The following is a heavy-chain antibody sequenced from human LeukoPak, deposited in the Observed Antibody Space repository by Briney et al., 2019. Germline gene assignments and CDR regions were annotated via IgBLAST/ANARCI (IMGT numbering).Heavy chain of an antibody. J-gene: IGHJ3*02. CDR2: IYYSGST. Sequence: PSETLSLTCTVSGGSISSSSYYWGWIRQPPGKGLEWIGSIYYSGSTYYNPSLKSRVTISVDTSKNQFSLKLSSVTAADTAVYYCARGLRAGVVVHAFDIWGQGTMVTVSS. CDR3: ARGLRAGVVVHAFDI. V-gene: IGHV4-39*01. D-gene: IGHD3-22*01. CDR1: GGSISSSSYY.